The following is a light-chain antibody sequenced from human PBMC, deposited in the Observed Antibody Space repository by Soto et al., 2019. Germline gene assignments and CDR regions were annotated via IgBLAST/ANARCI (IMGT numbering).Light chain of an antibody. J-gene: IGLJ2*01. CDR1: SSDVGSYNY. CDR3: SSYTITSVL. V-gene: IGLV2-14*03. Sequence: QSALTQPASVSGSPGQSITISCTGTSSDVGSYNYVSWYQQHPGKAPKLIIHNVSNRPSGITNRFSGSKSGNTASLTISGLQAEDEADYYCSSYTITSVLFGGGTKVTVL. CDR2: NVS.